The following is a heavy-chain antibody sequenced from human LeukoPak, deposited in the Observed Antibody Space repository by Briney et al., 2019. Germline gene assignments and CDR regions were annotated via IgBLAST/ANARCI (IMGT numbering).Heavy chain of an antibody. CDR1: GFTVSSNY. V-gene: IGHV3-7*01. D-gene: IGHD2-21*01. CDR2: IKQDGSEK. CDR3: ARDRPPGGYGLFPAD. Sequence: GGSLRLSCAASGFTVSSNYMSWVRQAPGKGLEWVANIKQDGSEKYYVDSVKGRFTISRDNAKNSLYLQMNSLRAEDTAVYYCARDRPPGGYGLFPADWGQGTLVTVSS. J-gene: IGHJ4*02.